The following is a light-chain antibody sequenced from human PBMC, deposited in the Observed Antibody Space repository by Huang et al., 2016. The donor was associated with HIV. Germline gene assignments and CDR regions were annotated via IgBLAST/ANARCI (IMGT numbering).Light chain of an antibody. V-gene: IGKV3-20*01. Sequence: EIVLTQSPGTLSLSPGERVTLSCRASQSVSSNFLAWYQQKPGQAPRFLISGASTRATGVPDMFSGRGSGTDFTLTISRLEPEDFAVYYCQQYGSSPLTFGGGTKVEIK. J-gene: IGKJ4*01. CDR2: GAS. CDR3: QQYGSSPLT. CDR1: QSVSSNF.